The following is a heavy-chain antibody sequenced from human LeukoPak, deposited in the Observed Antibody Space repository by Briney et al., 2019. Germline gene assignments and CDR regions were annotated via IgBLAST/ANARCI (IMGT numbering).Heavy chain of an antibody. Sequence: PGGSLRLSCAASGFTLSSYAMSWVRQAPGKGLEWVSAVSGSGDSTYYADSVKGRFTISRDNSKNTLYLQMNSLRAEDTAVYYCANNPCSSTSCPGGYYYYGMDVWGTGTTVTVSS. CDR1: GFTLSSYA. J-gene: IGHJ6*04. D-gene: IGHD2-2*01. V-gene: IGHV3-23*01. CDR3: ANNPCSSTSCPGGYYYYGMDV. CDR2: VSGSGDST.